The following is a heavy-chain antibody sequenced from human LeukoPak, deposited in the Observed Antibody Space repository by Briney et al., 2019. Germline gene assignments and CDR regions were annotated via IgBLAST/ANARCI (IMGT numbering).Heavy chain of an antibody. CDR1: GFTIRNSW. D-gene: IGHD6-19*01. V-gene: IGHV3-7*01. CDR3: ATSSDWAFDH. J-gene: IGHJ4*02. CDR2: IRPDGGQE. Sequence: GGSLRLSCAASGFTIRNSWMTWVRQAPGKWLEWVVNIRPDGGQEQYADSLEGRITISRDNVRNSLFLQLNSLRTEDTAVYFCATSSDWAFDHWGQGTLVTVSS.